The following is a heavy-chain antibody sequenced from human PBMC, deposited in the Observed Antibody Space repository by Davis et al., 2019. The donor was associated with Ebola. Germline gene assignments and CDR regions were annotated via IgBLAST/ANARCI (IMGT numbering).Heavy chain of an antibody. CDR3: ARRFRGDNWFDP. Sequence: SVKVSCKASGGTFSSYAISWVRQAPGQGLEWMGGIIPIFGTANYAQKFQGRVTITADKSTSTAYMELSSLRSEDTAVYYCARRFRGDNWFDPWGQGTLVTVSS. J-gene: IGHJ5*02. CDR1: GGTFSSYA. V-gene: IGHV1-69*06. CDR2: IIPIFGTA. D-gene: IGHD3-3*01.